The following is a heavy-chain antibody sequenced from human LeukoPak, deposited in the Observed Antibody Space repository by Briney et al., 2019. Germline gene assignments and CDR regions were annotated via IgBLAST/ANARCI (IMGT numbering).Heavy chain of an antibody. CDR3: ARSLYSSGWSQNDY. CDR1: GYTFTSYD. J-gene: IGHJ4*02. V-gene: IGHV1-8*01. CDR2: MNPNSGNT. D-gene: IGHD6-19*01. Sequence: ASVKVSCKASGYTFTSYDINWVRQAPGQGLEWMGWMNPNSGNTGYAQKFQGRVTMTRNTSISTAYMELSSLSSEDTAVYCCARSLYSSGWSQNDYWGQGTLVTVSS.